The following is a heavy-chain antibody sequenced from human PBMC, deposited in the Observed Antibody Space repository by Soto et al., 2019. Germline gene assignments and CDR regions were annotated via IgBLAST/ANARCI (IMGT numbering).Heavy chain of an antibody. CDR1: GGPFSSHS. J-gene: IGHJ4*02. CDR3: ILRRVAKDFDC. CDR2: FIPILYRT. Sequence: QVLVVQSGAEVRTPGSSVRASCKAPGGPFSSHSITGVRQAPGQGLEWMGRFIPILYRTNQAQRFQGRVTFTSASSTSTAQVALRDLRSQNTAIYYCILRRVAKDFDCGGEGPQVTVSS. V-gene: IGHV1-69*04. D-gene: IGHD5-12*01.